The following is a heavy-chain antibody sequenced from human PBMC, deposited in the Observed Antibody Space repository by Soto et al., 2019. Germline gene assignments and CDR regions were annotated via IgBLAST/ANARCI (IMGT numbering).Heavy chain of an antibody. CDR2: IWYDGSNK. V-gene: IGHV3-33*01. Sequence: QVQLVESGGGVVQPGRSLRLSCAASGFTFSSYGMHWVRQAPGKGLEWVAVIWYDGSNKYYADSVKGRFTISRDNSKNTLYLQMNSLRAEDTAVYYCARRFSSSSFDAFDIWGQGTMVTVSS. CDR3: ARRFSSSSFDAFDI. D-gene: IGHD6-6*01. CDR1: GFTFSSYG. J-gene: IGHJ3*02.